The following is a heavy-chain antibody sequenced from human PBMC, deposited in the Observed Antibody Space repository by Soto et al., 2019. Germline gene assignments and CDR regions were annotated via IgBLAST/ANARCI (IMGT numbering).Heavy chain of an antibody. V-gene: IGHV4-59*01. CDR3: GRGVSSFDL. D-gene: IGHD3-10*01. Sequence: PSETLSLTCTVSGGSIDSYYWSWIRQPPGKGLEWLGYIYYSGSTNYNPSLKSRGTISLDTSENKFSLNLRSVTAADTAVYYCGRGVSSFDLWGQGTLVTVSS. CDR1: GGSIDSYY. CDR2: IYYSGST. J-gene: IGHJ5*01.